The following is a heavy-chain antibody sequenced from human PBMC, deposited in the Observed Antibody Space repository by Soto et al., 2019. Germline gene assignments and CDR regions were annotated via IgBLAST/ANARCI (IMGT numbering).Heavy chain of an antibody. CDR1: GGTFSSYA. CDR3: ASATMNGAFDI. Sequence: GASVKVSCKASGGTFSSYAISWVRQAPGQGLEWMGGVIPIFGTANYAQKFQGRVTITADKSTSTAYMELSSLRSEDTAVYYCASATMNGAFDIWGQGTRVTVSS. CDR2: VIPIFGTA. D-gene: IGHD3-22*01. V-gene: IGHV1-69*06. J-gene: IGHJ3*02.